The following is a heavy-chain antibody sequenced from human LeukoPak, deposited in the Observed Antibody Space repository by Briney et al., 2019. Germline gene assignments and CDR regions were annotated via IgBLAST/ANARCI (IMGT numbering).Heavy chain of an antibody. CDR3: VKDKYSDGFFDY. CDR2: ITWDGAST. D-gene: IGHD3-3*01. CDR1: GFTFDDHA. Sequence: PGGSLRLSCAASGFTFDDHAMNWVRQRPGKGLEWVSPITWDGASTYYADSVKGRFTTSRDNSKEALYLQMRSLRVEDTAFYYCVKDKYSDGFFDYWGQGTLVTVSS. V-gene: IGHV3-43D*03. J-gene: IGHJ4*02.